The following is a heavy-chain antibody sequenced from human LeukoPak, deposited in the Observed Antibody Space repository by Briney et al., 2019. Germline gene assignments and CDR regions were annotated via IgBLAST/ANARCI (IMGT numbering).Heavy chain of an antibody. V-gene: IGHV3-23*01. J-gene: IGHJ4*02. CDR2: ISGSGENI. D-gene: IGHD1-26*01. CDR1: GFTFSAYS. Sequence: GGSLRLSCAASGFTFSAYSMTWVRQAPGKGPEWVSTISGSGENIYFADSMKGRFTISRDNSKNSLSLQLNSLRAEDTAIYYCAKAFGLSGSYRYLSPPSVGYWGQGTLVTVSS. CDR3: AKAFGLSGSYRYLSPPSVGY.